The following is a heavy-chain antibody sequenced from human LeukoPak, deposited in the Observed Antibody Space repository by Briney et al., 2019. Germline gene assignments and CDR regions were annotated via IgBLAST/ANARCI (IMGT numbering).Heavy chain of an antibody. J-gene: IGHJ3*02. Sequence: GGSLRLSCAASGFTFSDYYMSWIRQAPGKRLEWVSYISSSGSTIYYADSVKGRFTISRDNAKNSLYLQMNSLRAEDTAVYYCASHVGATIGDAFDIWGQGTMVTVSS. V-gene: IGHV3-11*01. D-gene: IGHD1-26*01. CDR3: ASHVGATIGDAFDI. CDR1: GFTFSDYY. CDR2: ISSSGSTI.